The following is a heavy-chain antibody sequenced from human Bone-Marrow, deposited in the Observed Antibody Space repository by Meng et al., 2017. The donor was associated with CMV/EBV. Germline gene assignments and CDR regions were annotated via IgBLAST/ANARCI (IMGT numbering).Heavy chain of an antibody. J-gene: IGHJ6*02. V-gene: IGHV1-69*04. CDR1: GGTFSSYT. CDR3: ARDDDQLPYQTPDYGMDV. CDR2: IIPILGIA. D-gene: IGHD2-2*02. Sequence: SVKVSCKASGGTFSSYTISWVRQAPGQGLEWMGRIIPILGIANYAQKFQGRVTITADKSTSTAYMELSSLRSEDTAVYYCARDDDQLPYQTPDYGMDVWGQGTTVTVSS.